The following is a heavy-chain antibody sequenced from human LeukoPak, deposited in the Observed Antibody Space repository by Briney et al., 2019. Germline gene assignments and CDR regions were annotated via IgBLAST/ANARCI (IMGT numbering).Heavy chain of an antibody. Sequence: GASVKVSCKTSGYTFSSYGISWVRQAPGQGLEWMGWISTDNGVTKYAQKLQGRVTMTTDTSTSTAYMELRSLGSDDTAVYYCARDYSSSWRNYFDPWGQGTLVTVSS. J-gene: IGHJ5*02. CDR3: ARDYSSSWRNYFDP. CDR2: ISTDNGVT. CDR1: GYTFSSYG. D-gene: IGHD6-13*01. V-gene: IGHV1-18*01.